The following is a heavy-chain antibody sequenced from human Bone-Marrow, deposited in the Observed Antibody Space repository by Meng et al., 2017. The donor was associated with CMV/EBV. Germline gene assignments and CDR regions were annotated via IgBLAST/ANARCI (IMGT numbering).Heavy chain of an antibody. CDR1: GFTFDTYS. J-gene: IGHJ6*02. V-gene: IGHV3-9*01. CDR2: ISWNSGSI. Sequence: SLKISCAASGFTFDTYSMNWVRQAPGKGLEWVSGISWNSGSIGYADSVKGRFTISRDNAKNSLYLQMNSLRAEDTALYYCAKDGRDPNSGYDEVYDYYYGMDVWGQGTTVTVSS. CDR3: AKDGRDPNSGYDEVYDYYYGMDV. D-gene: IGHD5-12*01.